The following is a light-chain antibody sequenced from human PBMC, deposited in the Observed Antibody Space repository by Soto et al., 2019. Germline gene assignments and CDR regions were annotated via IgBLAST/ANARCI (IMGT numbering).Light chain of an antibody. Sequence: EIVLTQSPGTLSLSPGERATLSCRASQSVSSSDLAWYQQKPGQAPRLLIYGASSRATGIPDRFSGSASGTDFSLTISRLEPEDFAVYYCQQFGSSPRTFGQGTKVEIK. J-gene: IGKJ1*01. CDR1: QSVSSSD. CDR3: QQFGSSPRT. V-gene: IGKV3-20*01. CDR2: GAS.